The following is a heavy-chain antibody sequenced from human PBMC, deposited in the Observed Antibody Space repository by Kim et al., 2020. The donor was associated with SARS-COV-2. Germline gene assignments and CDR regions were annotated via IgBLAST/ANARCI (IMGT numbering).Heavy chain of an antibody. Sequence: ASVKVSCKASGYTFTSYAMNWVRQAPGQGLEWMGWINTNTGNPTYAQGFTGRFVFSLDTSVSTAYLQISSLKAEDTAVYYCAREPPVEMATIFGGGMDVWGQGTTVTVSS. CDR3: AREPPVEMATIFGGGMDV. V-gene: IGHV7-4-1*02. CDR2: INTNTGNP. D-gene: IGHD3-3*01. CDR1: GYTFTSYA. J-gene: IGHJ6*02.